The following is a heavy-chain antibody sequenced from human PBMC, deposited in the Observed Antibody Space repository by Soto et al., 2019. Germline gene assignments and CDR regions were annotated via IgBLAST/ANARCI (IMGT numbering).Heavy chain of an antibody. J-gene: IGHJ5*02. Sequence: HVQLQPWGAGLLKPSETLSLTCAVYGGSFSGYYWSWIRQPPGKGLEWIGEINHSGSTNYKPSLKSRVTISVDTSKNPFSLKLSSVTAADTAVYYCARGMRWLPSSSSLMGWFDPWGQGTLVTVSS. D-gene: IGHD6-6*01. CDR3: ARGMRWLPSSSSLMGWFDP. CDR1: GGSFSGYY. CDR2: INHSGST. V-gene: IGHV4-34*01.